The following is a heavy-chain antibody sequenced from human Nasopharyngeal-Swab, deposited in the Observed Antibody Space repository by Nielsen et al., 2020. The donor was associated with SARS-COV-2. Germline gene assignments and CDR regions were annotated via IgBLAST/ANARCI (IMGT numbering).Heavy chain of an antibody. J-gene: IGHJ2*01. V-gene: IGHV1-58*01. CDR3: AADLQTTMAHWYFDL. Sequence: SVKVSCKASGFTFTSSAVQWVRQARGQRLEWIGWIVVGSGYTNYAQKFQERVTITRDMSTSTAYMEVSSLISEDTAVYFCAADLQTTMAHWYFDLWGRGTLVTVSS. CDR1: GFTFTSSA. D-gene: IGHD1/OR15-1a*01. CDR2: IVVGSGYT.